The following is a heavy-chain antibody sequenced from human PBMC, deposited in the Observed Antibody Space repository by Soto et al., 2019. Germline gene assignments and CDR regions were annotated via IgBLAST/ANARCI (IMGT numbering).Heavy chain of an antibody. CDR2: IYYSGST. Sequence: QVQLQESGPGLVKPSQTLSLTCTVSGGSISSGGYYWSWIRQHPGKGLEWIGYIYYSGSTYYNPPLKIRVTISVDTAKNQFSLKLSSVTAADTAVYYCAIRRGQWLVHWGQGTLVTVSS. V-gene: IGHV4-31*03. J-gene: IGHJ4*02. CDR3: AIRRGQWLVH. CDR1: GGSISSGGYY. D-gene: IGHD6-19*01.